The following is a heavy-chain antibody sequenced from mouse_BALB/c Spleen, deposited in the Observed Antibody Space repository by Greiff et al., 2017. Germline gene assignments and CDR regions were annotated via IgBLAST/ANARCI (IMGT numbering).Heavy chain of an antibody. D-gene: IGHD2-3*01. Sequence: VHVKQSGAELVRPGALVKLSCKASGFNIKDYYMHWVKQRPEQGLEWIGWIDPENGNTIYDPKFQGKASITADTSSNTAYLQLSSLTSEDTAVYYCVIYDGYYFDVWGAGTTVTVSS. CDR1: GFNIKDYY. CDR3: VIYDGYYFDV. J-gene: IGHJ1*01. CDR2: IDPENGNT. V-gene: IGHV14-1*02.